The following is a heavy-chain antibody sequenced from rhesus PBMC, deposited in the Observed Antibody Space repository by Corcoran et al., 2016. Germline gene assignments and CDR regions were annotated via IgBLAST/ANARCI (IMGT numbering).Heavy chain of an antibody. D-gene: IGHD3-22*01. CDR1: GGSISSSY. Sequence: QLQLQESGPGLVKPSETLSVTCAVSGGSISSSYWSWIRQAPGKGLERIGDIYGRGSSTNYNPSLKSRVTLSVDTSKNQLSLKLSSVTAADTAVYYCASGDYYGGYWGQGGLVTVSS. CDR3: ASGDYYGGY. CDR2: IYGRGSST. V-gene: IGHV4-169*02. J-gene: IGHJ4*01.